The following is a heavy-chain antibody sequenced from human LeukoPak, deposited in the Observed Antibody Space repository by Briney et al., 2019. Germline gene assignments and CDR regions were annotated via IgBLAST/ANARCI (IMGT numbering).Heavy chain of an antibody. CDR1: GDSLRSSSRY. D-gene: IGHD6-13*01. CDR2: INHSGST. V-gene: IGHV4-39*07. CDR3: ARLPGTAAGPY. Sequence: PSETLSLTCSVSGDSLRSSSRYWSWIRQPPGKGLEWIGEINHSGSTNYNPSLKSRVTISVDTSKNQFSLKLSSVTAADTAVYYCARLPGTAAGPYWGQGTLVTVSS. J-gene: IGHJ4*02.